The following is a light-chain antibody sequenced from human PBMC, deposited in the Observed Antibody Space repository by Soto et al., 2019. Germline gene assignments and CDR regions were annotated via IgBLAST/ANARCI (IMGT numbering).Light chain of an antibody. CDR3: QQYDSYSAGP. Sequence: DIQMTQSPSTLSASVGDRVTITFRASQTIKTGVAWYQQKPGKAPKVLIFDASSLKTGVPSRFSGSGSGTEFTLTISNLQPDDFATYYCQQYDSYSAGPFCQGTKVDI. V-gene: IGKV1-5*01. CDR2: DAS. J-gene: IGKJ1*01. CDR1: QTIKTG.